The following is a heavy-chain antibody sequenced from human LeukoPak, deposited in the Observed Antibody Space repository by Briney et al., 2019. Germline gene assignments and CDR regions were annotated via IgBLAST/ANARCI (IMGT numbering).Heavy chain of an antibody. CDR3: TTGIPAGY. D-gene: IGHD2-2*02. CDR2: IKSKTDGGTT. Sequence: GGSLRLSCAASGFTLSNAWMSWVRQAPGKGLEWVGLIKSKTDGGTTDYAAPVKGRFTISRDDPKYTLYLQMNSLKTEDTAVYYCTTGIPAGYWGQGTLVTVSS. V-gene: IGHV3-15*01. J-gene: IGHJ4*02. CDR1: GFTLSNAW.